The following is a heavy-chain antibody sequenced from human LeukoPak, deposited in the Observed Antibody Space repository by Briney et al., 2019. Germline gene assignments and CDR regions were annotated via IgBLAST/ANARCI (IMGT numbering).Heavy chain of an antibody. J-gene: IGHJ4*02. CDR3: ARVRASGSYYADY. CDR1: GGSISTYY. V-gene: IGHV4-59*01. Sequence: PSETLFLTCTVSGGSISTYYWSWIRQPPGKGLEWIGYIYYSGSTNYNPSLKSRVTISVDTSKNQFSLKLNSVTAADTAVYYCARVRASGSYYADYWGQGTLVTVSS. CDR2: IYYSGST. D-gene: IGHD1-26*01.